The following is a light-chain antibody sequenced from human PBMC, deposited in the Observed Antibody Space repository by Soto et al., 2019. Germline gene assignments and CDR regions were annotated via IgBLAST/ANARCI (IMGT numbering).Light chain of an antibody. J-gene: IGKJ2*01. CDR1: QSVTNN. V-gene: IGKV3-15*01. Sequence: ETVMTQSPATLSVSPGERATLSCRASQSVTNNLAWYQQKPGQAPRLLIWGASTGATGVPARFSGSGSGTEFTLTISSLQSEDFAVYYCQQSYSWPRTFGQRTKVEIK. CDR3: QQSYSWPRT. CDR2: GAS.